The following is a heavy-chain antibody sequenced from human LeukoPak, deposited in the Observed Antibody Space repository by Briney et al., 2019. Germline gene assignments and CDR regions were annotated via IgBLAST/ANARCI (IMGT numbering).Heavy chain of an antibody. CDR1: GFTFSSYS. CDR2: ISSSSSYI. D-gene: IGHD5-12*01. Sequence: GGSLRLSCAASGFTFSSYSMNWVRQAPGKGLEWVSSISSSSSYIYYADSVKGRFTISRDNPKNSLYLQMNSLRAEDTAVYYCARDQVYSGYDFFDYWGQGTLVTVSS. V-gene: IGHV3-21*01. J-gene: IGHJ4*02. CDR3: ARDQVYSGYDFFDY.